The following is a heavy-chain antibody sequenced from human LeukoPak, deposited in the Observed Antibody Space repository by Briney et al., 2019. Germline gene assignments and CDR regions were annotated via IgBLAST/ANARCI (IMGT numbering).Heavy chain of an antibody. J-gene: IGHJ4*02. CDR2: IYYSGST. D-gene: IGHD4-17*01. CDR1: GGSISSYY. CDR3: ARQRDYGDYYFDY. V-gene: IGHV4-59*08. Sequence: SETLSLTCTVSGGSISSYYWSWIRQPPGKGLEWIGYIYYSGSTNYNPSLKSRVTISVDTSKNQFSLKLSSVTAADTAVYYCARQRDYGDYYFDYWGQGTLVTVSS.